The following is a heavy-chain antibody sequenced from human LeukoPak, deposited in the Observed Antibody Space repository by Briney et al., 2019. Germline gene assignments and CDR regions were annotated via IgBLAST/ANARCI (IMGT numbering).Heavy chain of an antibody. CDR2: INPNSGDT. D-gene: IGHD3-16*01. CDR1: GYTFTGYY. CDR3: ASRLAWGSPINWLDP. Sequence: ASVKVSCKASGYTFTGYYIHWVRQAPGQGLEWMGWINPNSGDTHYTQKFQERVSMTRDTSISTAYMELSRLRSDDTAVYYCASRLAWGSPINWLDPWGQGTPVTVSS. V-gene: IGHV1-2*02. J-gene: IGHJ5*02.